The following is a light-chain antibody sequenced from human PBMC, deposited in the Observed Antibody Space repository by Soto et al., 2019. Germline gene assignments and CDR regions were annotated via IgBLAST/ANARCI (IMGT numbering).Light chain of an antibody. CDR2: EVS. J-gene: IGLJ1*01. CDR3: SLYAGSTYYV. V-gene: IGLV2-8*01. Sequence: QSALTQPPSASGSPGQSVTISCTGTSSDVGGYNYVSWYQQHPGKALKLMIYEVSKRPSGVPDRFSGSKSGNTASLTVSGLQAEDEADYYCSLYAGSTYYVFGTGTKLTVL. CDR1: SSDVGGYNY.